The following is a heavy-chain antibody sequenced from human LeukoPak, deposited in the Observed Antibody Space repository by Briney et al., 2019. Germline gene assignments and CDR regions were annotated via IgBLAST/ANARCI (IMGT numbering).Heavy chain of an antibody. CDR1: GFTFSSYG. V-gene: IGHV3-33*06. CDR2: IWYDGSNK. Sequence: GGSLRLSCAASGFTFSSYGMHWVRQAPGKGLEWVAVIWYDGSNKYYADSVEGRFTISRDNSKNTLYLQMNSLRAEDTAVYYCAKDASFMEGAIPDYWGQGTLVTVSS. CDR3: AKDASFMEGAIPDY. D-gene: IGHD1-26*01. J-gene: IGHJ4*02.